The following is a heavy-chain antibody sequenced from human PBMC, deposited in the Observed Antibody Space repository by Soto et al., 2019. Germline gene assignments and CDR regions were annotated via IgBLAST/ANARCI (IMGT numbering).Heavy chain of an antibody. J-gene: IGHJ5*02. CDR2: IYYSGST. V-gene: IGHV4-59*01. CDR1: GGSISSYY. Sequence: ASETLSLTCTVSGGSISSYYWSWIRQPPGKGLEWIGYIYYSGSTNYNPSLKSRVTISVDTSKNQFSLKLSSVTAADTAVYYCARAGSLAGGDWFDPWGQGTLVTVSS. CDR3: ARAGSLAGGDWFDP. D-gene: IGHD3-10*01.